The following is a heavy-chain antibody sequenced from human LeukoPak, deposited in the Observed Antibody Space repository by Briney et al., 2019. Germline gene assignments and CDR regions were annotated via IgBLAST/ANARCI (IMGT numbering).Heavy chain of an antibody. CDR3: VTSWCRQQRDY. CDR2: MSPDGSDK. CDR1: GFTFSSYA. Sequence: GGFLRLSCAASGFTFSSYAMSWVRQAPGKGLEWVADMSPDGSDKTYVDSVKGRLTISRDNAKQSLYLQMDSLTAEDTAVYYCVTSWCRQQRDYWGQGTLVTVSS. V-gene: IGHV3-7*01. D-gene: IGHD2-8*01. J-gene: IGHJ4*02.